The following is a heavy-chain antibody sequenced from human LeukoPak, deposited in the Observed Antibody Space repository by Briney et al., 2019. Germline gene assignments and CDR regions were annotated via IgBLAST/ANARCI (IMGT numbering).Heavy chain of an antibody. CDR3: ARKVPNDSSGYYYRGQFDP. CDR1: GGAFSSYA. Sequence: ASVKVSCKASGGAFSSYAISWVRQAPGQGLEWMGGIIPIFGTANYAQKFQGRVTITADKSTSTAYMELSSLRSEDTAVYYCARKVPNDSSGYYYRGQFDPWGQGTLVTVSS. CDR2: IIPIFGTA. J-gene: IGHJ5*02. V-gene: IGHV1-69*06. D-gene: IGHD3-22*01.